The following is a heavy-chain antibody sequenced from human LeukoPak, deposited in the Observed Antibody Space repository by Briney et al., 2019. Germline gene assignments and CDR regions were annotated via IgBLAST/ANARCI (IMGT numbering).Heavy chain of an antibody. CDR1: GNPISRGDNY. J-gene: IGHJ4*02. CDR2: IYTSGST. V-gene: IGHV4-61*02. D-gene: IGHD3-22*01. Sequence: PSETLTLTCTVSGNPISRGDNYWSSIRQPAGKGLEWIWRIYTSGSTNYNPSLKSRLTISGDTSKNQCSLRLSSVTAADTAVYYCARASYSYDINGWVPFDYWGQGTLVTVSS. CDR3: ARASYSYDINGWVPFDY.